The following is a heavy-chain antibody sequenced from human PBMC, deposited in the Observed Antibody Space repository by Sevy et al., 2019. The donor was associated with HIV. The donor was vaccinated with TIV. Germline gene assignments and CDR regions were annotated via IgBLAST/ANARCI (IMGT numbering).Heavy chain of an antibody. V-gene: IGHV3-49*03. CDR1: GFTFGDYA. Sequence: GGSVRLSCTASGFTFGDYAMSWFRQAPGKGLEWVGFIRSKAYGGTTEYAASVKGRFTISRDDSKSIAYLQMNSLKTDDTAVYYCTIEQGYCSSTSCYGGDYYYGMDVWGQGTTVTVSS. D-gene: IGHD2-2*01. CDR2: IRSKAYGGTT. CDR3: TIEQGYCSSTSCYGGDYYYGMDV. J-gene: IGHJ6*02.